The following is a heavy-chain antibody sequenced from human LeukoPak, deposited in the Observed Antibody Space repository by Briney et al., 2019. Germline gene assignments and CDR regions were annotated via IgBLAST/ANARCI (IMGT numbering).Heavy chain of an antibody. CDR1: GFTFSSYA. J-gene: IGHJ4*02. D-gene: IGHD3-10*01. CDR3: AKPYYGSGSYYGFNYYAFDY. CDR2: ICGSGGSA. Sequence: PGGSLRLSCAASGFTFSSYAMSWVRQAPGKGLEWVSIICGSGGSANHADSVKGRFTISRDNSKNTLYLQMNSLRAEDTAVYYCAKPYYGSGSYYGFNYYAFDYWGQGTLVTVSS. V-gene: IGHV3-23*01.